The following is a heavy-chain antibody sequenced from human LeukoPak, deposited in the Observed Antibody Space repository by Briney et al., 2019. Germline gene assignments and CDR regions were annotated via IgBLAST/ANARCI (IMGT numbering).Heavy chain of an antibody. CDR3: ARIKMVAAAGNDY. Sequence: PSETLSLTCTVSGGSISSYYWSWLRQPPGKGLEWIGEINHSGSTNYNPSLKSRVTISVDTSKNQFSLKLSSVTAADTAVYYCARIKMVAAAGNDYWGQGTLVTVSS. D-gene: IGHD6-13*01. CDR1: GGSISSYY. J-gene: IGHJ4*02. CDR2: INHSGST. V-gene: IGHV4-34*01.